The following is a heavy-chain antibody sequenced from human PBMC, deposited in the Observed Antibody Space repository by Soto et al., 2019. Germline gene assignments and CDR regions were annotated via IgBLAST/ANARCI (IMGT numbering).Heavy chain of an antibody. D-gene: IGHD3-3*01. Sequence: QPGGSLRLSCAASGFTFDDYTMHWVRQAPGKGLEWVSLISWDGGSTYYADSVKGRFTISRDNSKNSLYLQMNSLRTEDTALYYCAKDRDDFWSGYSHAFDYWGQGTLVTVSS. V-gene: IGHV3-43*01. CDR3: AKDRDDFWSGYSHAFDY. CDR2: ISWDGGST. CDR1: GFTFDDYT. J-gene: IGHJ4*02.